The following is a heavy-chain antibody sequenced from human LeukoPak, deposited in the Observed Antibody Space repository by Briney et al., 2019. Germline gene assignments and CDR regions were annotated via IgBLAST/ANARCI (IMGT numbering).Heavy chain of an antibody. Sequence: ASVRVSCKASGYTFTSYGISWVRQAPGQGLEWMGWISAYNGNTNYAQKLQGRVTMTTDTSTSTAYMELRSLRSDDTAVYYCARGRLWFGELSRKVDYWGQGTLVTVSS. J-gene: IGHJ4*02. CDR3: ARGRLWFGELSRKVDY. CDR2: ISAYNGNT. V-gene: IGHV1-18*01. CDR1: GYTFTSYG. D-gene: IGHD3-10*01.